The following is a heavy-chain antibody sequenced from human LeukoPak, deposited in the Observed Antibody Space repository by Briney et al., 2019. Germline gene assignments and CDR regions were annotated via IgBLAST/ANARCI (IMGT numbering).Heavy chain of an antibody. V-gene: IGHV3-11*01. D-gene: IGHD2-2*01. J-gene: IGHJ4*02. Sequence: GGSLRLSCAASGFTFSYFYMSWIRQAPGKGLEWVSYIHRSGSPIYYADSVQGRFTISRDNARNSLYLQMNSLRGEDTAVYYCARGHYQLEVWGQGTLVTVSP. CDR2: IHRSGSPI. CDR1: GFTFSYFY. CDR3: ARGHYQLEV.